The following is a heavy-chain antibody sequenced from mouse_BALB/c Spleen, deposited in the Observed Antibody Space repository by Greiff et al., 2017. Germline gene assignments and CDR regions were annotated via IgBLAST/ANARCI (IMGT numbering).Heavy chain of an antibody. V-gene: IGHV3-6*02. Sequence: EVKLQESGPGLVKPSQSLSLTCSVTGYSITSGYYWNWIRQFPGNKLEWMGYISYDGSNNYNPSLKNRISITRDTSKNQFFLKLNSVTTEDTATYYCARAGENSSGYYAWFAYWGQGTLVTVSA. CDR1: GYSITSGYY. CDR2: ISYDGSN. CDR3: ARAGENSSGYYAWFAY. D-gene: IGHD3-1*01. J-gene: IGHJ3*01.